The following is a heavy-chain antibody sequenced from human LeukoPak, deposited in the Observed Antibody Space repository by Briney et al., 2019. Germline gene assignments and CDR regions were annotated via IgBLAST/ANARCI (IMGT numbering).Heavy chain of an antibody. J-gene: IGHJ4*02. Sequence: ASVKVSCKASGYTFTNYGISWVRQAPGQGLEWMGWISAYNGNTSYAQKLQGRVTMTTDTSTSTAYMELRSLRSDDTAVYYCARGGLNNNYKTPFDYWGQGTLVTVSS. CDR3: ARGGLNNNYKTPFDY. CDR1: GYTFTNYG. V-gene: IGHV1-18*01. CDR2: ISAYNGNT. D-gene: IGHD4-11*01.